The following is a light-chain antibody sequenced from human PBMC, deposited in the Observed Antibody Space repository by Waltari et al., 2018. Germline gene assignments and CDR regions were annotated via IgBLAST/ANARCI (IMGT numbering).Light chain of an antibody. Sequence: EIVLPQSPAPLSLSPGARATLSCRASQSVSSYLAWYQQKPGQAPRLLIYDASNRATGIPARFSGSGSGTDFTLTISSLEPEDFAVYYCQQRSNWPLHWTFGQGTKVEIK. J-gene: IGKJ1*01. CDR1: QSVSSY. CDR3: QQRSNWPLHWT. V-gene: IGKV3-11*01. CDR2: DAS.